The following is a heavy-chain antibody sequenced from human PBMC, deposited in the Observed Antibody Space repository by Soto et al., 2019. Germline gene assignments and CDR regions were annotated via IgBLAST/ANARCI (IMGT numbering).Heavy chain of an antibody. D-gene: IGHD4-4*01. J-gene: IGHJ4*02. CDR3: AKDVFMTTIPPYYFDY. V-gene: IGHV3-23*01. CDR1: GFTFSSYA. Sequence: GGSLRLSCAASGFTFSSYAMSWVRQAPGKGLEWVSAISGSGGSTYYADSVKGRFTISRDNSKNTLYLQMNSLRAEDTAVYYCAKDVFMTTIPPYYFDYWGQGTLVTVSS. CDR2: ISGSGGST.